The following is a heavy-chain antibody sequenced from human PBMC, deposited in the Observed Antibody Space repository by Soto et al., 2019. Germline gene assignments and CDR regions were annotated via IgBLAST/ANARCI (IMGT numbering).Heavy chain of an antibody. CDR1: GYTFTSYA. CDR2: INAGNGNT. D-gene: IGHD3-16*01. CDR3: ARAWYDYIWASDSLYLYY. Sequence: QVQLVQSGAEVKKPGASVKVSCKASGYTFTSYAMHWVRQAPGQRLEWMGWINAGNGNTKYSQKFQGRVTITRDTSSSSAYMEQRRLQSEATVVYCGARAWYDYIWASDSLYLYYCVQGLMVTFSS. V-gene: IGHV1-3*01. J-gene: IGHJ4*02.